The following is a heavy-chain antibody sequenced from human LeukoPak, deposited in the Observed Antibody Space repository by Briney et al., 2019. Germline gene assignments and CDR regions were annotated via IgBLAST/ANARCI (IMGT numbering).Heavy chain of an antibody. CDR2: INPNSGGT. V-gene: IGHV1-2*02. CDR3: ARDLLHESFDY. CDR1: GYTFTDYY. Sequence: GASVKVSCKASGYTFTDYYIHRVRQAPGQGLEWMGWINPNSGGTDYVQRFQGRVTMTRDTSITTAYMGVSRLRSDDTALYYCARDLLHESFDYWGQGTLVTVSS. J-gene: IGHJ4*02.